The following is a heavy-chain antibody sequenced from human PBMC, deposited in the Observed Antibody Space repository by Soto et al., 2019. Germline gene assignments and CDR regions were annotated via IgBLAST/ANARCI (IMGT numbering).Heavy chain of an antibody. Sequence: GGSLRLSCAASRFTFRNAWMRWVRQAPGKGLEWVAVIWYDGSNQYYADSVKGRFTIPRDNSKNTLYLQMNSLRAEDTAVYYCARAPLIAAAGTSYYYGMDVWGQGTTVTVSS. V-gene: IGHV3-33*08. CDR1: RFTFRNAW. CDR2: IWYDGSNQ. D-gene: IGHD6-13*01. CDR3: ARAPLIAAAGTSYYYGMDV. J-gene: IGHJ6*02.